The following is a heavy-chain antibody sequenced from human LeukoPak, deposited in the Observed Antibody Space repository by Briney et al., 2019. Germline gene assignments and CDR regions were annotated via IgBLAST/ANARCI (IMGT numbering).Heavy chain of an antibody. CDR2: AYSGGNT. J-gene: IGHJ4*02. CDR1: GFTVSSDY. V-gene: IGHV3-66*01. Sequence: GGSLRLSCTASGFTVSSDYMSWVRQAPGKGLEWVSVAYSGGNTYYADTVKGRFTISRDNSKNTLYLQMNSLRAEDTAVYYCARGYSSSLDYWGQGTLVTVSS. CDR3: ARGYSSSLDY. D-gene: IGHD6-13*01.